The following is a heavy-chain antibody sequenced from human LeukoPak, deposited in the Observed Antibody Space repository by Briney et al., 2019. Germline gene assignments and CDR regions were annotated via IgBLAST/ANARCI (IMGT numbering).Heavy chain of an antibody. CDR2: ISGSGGTT. Sequence: GGFLRLSCAASGVTFSSYAMTWVRQAPGKGLEWVSGISGSGGTTYYADSVKGRFTISRDNSKNTLYLQMNSLRAEDTAVYYCAKNYGDSYFDYWGQGTLVTVSS. CDR1: GVTFSSYA. D-gene: IGHD4-17*01. J-gene: IGHJ4*02. CDR3: AKNYGDSYFDY. V-gene: IGHV3-23*01.